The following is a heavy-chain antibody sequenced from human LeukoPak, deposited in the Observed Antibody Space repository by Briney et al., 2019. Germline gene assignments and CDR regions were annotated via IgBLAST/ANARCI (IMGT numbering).Heavy chain of an antibody. V-gene: IGHV3-9*01. J-gene: IGHJ4*02. CDR2: ISWNSGSI. Sequence: GGSLRLSCAASGFTFDDYAMHWVRHAPGKGLEWVSGISWNSGSIGYADSVKGRFTISRDNAKNSLYLQMNSLRAEDTALYYCAKDTTVTTGGADFDYWGQGTLVTVSS. D-gene: IGHD4-11*01. CDR3: AKDTTVTTGGADFDY. CDR1: GFTFDDYA.